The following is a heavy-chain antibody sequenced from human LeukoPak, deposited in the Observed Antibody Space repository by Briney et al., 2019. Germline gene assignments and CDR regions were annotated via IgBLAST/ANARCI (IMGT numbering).Heavy chain of an antibody. Sequence: GGSLRLSCAASGFSVSSNYMNWVRQAPGKGLEWVSVIYSGGSTHYADSVKGRFTISRDNSKNTVYLQMNRLRAEDTAVYYCARDTSSIWYWFDPWGQGTLVTVSS. CDR1: GFSVSSNY. J-gene: IGHJ5*02. CDR3: ARDTSSIWYWFDP. V-gene: IGHV3-66*01. CDR2: IYSGGST. D-gene: IGHD6-13*01.